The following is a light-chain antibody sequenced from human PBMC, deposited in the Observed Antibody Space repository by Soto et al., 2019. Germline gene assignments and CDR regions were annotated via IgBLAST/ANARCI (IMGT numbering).Light chain of an antibody. CDR2: AAS. CDR1: QSISTY. Sequence: DIQMTQSPSSLSASVGDRVTITCRASQSISTYLNWYQQKPGKAPKLQIYAASSLQSGVPSRFSGSGSGTDFTLTISSLQREDSATYYCQQSYSIPVSFGGGTKVEIK. J-gene: IGKJ4*01. V-gene: IGKV1-39*01. CDR3: QQSYSIPVS.